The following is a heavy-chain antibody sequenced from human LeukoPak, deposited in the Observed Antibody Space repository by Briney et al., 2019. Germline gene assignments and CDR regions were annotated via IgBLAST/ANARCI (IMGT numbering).Heavy chain of an antibody. Sequence: ASVKVSCKASGYTFTSYAMHWVRQAPGQRLEWMGWINAGNGNTKYSQKFQGRVTITRDTSASTAYMELSSLRSEDTAVYYCARPIAAAGTVWFDPWGQGTLVTVSS. CDR2: INAGNGNT. CDR1: GYTFTSYA. CDR3: ARPIAAAGTVWFDP. V-gene: IGHV1-3*01. D-gene: IGHD6-13*01. J-gene: IGHJ5*02.